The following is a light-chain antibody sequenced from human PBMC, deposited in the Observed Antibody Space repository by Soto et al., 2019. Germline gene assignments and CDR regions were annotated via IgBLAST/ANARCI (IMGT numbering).Light chain of an antibody. CDR1: SSDVGGYNY. CDR3: SSYAGSSNFLV. J-gene: IGLJ3*02. Sequence: QSALTQPPSASGSPGQSVTISCTGTSSDVGGYNYVSWYQQHPGRAPKLMISEVSQRPSGVPDRFSGSKSGNMASLTVSGLQTEDEADYFCSSYAGSSNFLVFGGGTKVTVL. V-gene: IGLV2-8*01. CDR2: EVS.